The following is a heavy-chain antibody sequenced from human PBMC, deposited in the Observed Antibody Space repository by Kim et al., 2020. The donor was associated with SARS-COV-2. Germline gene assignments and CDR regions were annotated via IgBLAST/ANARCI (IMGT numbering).Heavy chain of an antibody. CDR3: SASDC. CDR2: ISDSGGRT. Sequence: GGSLRLSCAASGFTFSSYAMTWVRQAPGKGLEWASTISDSGGRTHYADSVKGRFTISRDNSKNTLYLQLNSLRAEDAAVSSCSASDCWGQGTLVTVSS. V-gene: IGHV3-23*01. J-gene: IGHJ4*02. CDR1: GFTFSSYA.